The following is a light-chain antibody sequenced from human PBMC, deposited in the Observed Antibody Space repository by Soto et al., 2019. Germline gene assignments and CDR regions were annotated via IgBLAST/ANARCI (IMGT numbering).Light chain of an antibody. CDR1: QNVDSN. CDR3: QQYINWPPT. Sequence: EILLTQSPGTLSLSPGERATLSCRASQNVDSNYLAWYQQKPGQAPRLFIFGASIRATGVPARFSGSGSGTEFTLTISSLQSEDFAIYYCQQYINWPPTFGQGTRLRL. CDR2: GAS. V-gene: IGKV3-15*01. J-gene: IGKJ5*01.